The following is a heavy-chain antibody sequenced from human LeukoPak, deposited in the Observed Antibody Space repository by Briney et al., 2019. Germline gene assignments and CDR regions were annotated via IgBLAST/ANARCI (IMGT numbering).Heavy chain of an antibody. CDR3: ARGRPFDI. CDR2: INHSGST. J-gene: IGHJ3*02. Sequence: NPSETLSLTCAVYGGSFSGYYWSWIRQPPGKELEWIGEINHSGSTNYNPSLKSRVTISVDTSKSQFSLKLSSVTAADTAVYYCARGRPFDIWGQGTMVTVSS. V-gene: IGHV4-34*01. CDR1: GGSFSGYY.